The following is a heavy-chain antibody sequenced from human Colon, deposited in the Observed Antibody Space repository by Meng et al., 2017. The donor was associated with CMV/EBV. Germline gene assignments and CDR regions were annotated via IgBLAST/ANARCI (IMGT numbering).Heavy chain of an antibody. V-gene: IGHV3-74*03. CDR2: IKYDGRRT. CDR3: AKYCSSGACLDY. J-gene: IGHJ4*02. Sequence: CAASGFTFSDYWMHWVRQAPGKGLVWVSRIKYDGRRTTYADSVKGRFTISRDNAQNTVYLQMNSLRAEDTAVYYCAKYCSSGACLDYWGQGTLVTVSS. CDR1: GFTFSDYW. D-gene: IGHD2-2*01.